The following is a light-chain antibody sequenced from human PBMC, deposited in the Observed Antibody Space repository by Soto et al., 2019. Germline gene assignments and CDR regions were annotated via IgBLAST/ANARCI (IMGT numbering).Light chain of an antibody. V-gene: IGKV3-20*01. CDR1: QSVDSNY. CDR2: GTS. J-gene: IGKJ5*01. Sequence: EIALTQSPGALSFSPRDRATLSCSPSQSVDSNYFAWYQQKPGQAPRLLLYGTSYRATGIPDRFSGSGSGTDFTLTIDGLEPEDFVVYYCQQYGYSPITFGQGTRLEIK. CDR3: QQYGYSPIT.